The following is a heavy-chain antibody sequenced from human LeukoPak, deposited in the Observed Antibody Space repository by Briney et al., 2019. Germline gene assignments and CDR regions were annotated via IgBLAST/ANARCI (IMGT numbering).Heavy chain of an antibody. Sequence: SETLSLTCSVSGASISSGDYFWTWIRQHPGKGLEWIGYIHYSGSTYYNPSLRSRMIISVDTSKNQFSLQLSSLTAADTAVYYCARVVSDCGGARCYKGYLDYWGQGTLVTVSS. J-gene: IGHJ4*02. CDR1: GASISSGDYF. CDR3: ARVVSDCGGARCYKGYLDY. CDR2: IHYSGST. V-gene: IGHV4-31*03. D-gene: IGHD2-2*02.